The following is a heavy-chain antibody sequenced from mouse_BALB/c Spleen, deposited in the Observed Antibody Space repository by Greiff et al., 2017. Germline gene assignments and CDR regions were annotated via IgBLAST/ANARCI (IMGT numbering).Heavy chain of an antibody. CDR1: GYTFTSYW. CDR3: AREGDFDYKGPMDY. V-gene: IGHV1-7*01. J-gene: IGHJ4*01. D-gene: IGHD2-12*01. Sequence: QVQLQQSGAELAKPGASVKMSCKASGYTFTSYWMHWVKQRPGQGLEWIGYINPSTGYTEYNQKFKDKATLTADKSSSTAYMQLSSLTSEDSAVYYCAREGDFDYKGPMDYWGQGTSVTVSS. CDR2: INPSTGYT.